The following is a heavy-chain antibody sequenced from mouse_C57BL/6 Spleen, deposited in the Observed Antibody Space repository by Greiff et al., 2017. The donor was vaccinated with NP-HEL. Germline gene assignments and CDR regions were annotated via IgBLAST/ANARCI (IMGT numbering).Heavy chain of an antibody. V-gene: IGHV14-2*01. Sequence: EVKLVESGAELVKPGASVKLSCTASGFNIKDYYMHWVKQRTEQGLEWIGRIDPEDGETKYAPKFQGKATITADTSSNTAYLQLSSLTSEDTAVYYCARAYVTTVVAPFAYWGQGTLVTVSA. D-gene: IGHD1-1*01. J-gene: IGHJ3*01. CDR1: GFNIKDYY. CDR3: ARAYVTTVVAPFAY. CDR2: IDPEDGET.